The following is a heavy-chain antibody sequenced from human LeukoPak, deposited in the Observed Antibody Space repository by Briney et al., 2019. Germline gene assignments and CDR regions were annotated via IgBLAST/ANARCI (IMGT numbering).Heavy chain of an antibody. CDR3: ARGRAAAGNWFDP. D-gene: IGHD6-13*01. V-gene: IGHV4-39*07. J-gene: IGHJ5*02. Sequence: SSETLSLTCTVSGGSISSSSYYWGWIRQPPGKGLEWIGSIYYSGSTYYNPSLKSRVTISVDTSKNQFSLKLSSVTAADTAVYYCARGRAAAGNWFDPWGQGTLVTVSS. CDR1: GGSISSSSYY. CDR2: IYYSGST.